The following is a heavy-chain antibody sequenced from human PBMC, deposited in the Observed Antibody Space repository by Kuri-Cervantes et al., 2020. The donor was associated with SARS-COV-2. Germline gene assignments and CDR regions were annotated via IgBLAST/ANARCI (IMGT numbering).Heavy chain of an antibody. V-gene: IGHV4-34*01. J-gene: IGHJ4*02. Sequence: VSLRLSCAVYGGSFSGYYWSWIRQPPWKGLEWIGEINHSGSTNYNPSLKSRVTISVDTSKNQFSLKLSTVTAADTAVYYWARDSSSGWFSYWGQGTPVTVSS. CDR2: INHSGST. CDR3: ARDSSSGWFSY. CDR1: GGSFSGYY. D-gene: IGHD6-19*01.